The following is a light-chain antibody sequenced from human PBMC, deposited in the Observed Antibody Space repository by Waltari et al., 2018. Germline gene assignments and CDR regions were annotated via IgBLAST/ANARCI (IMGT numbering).Light chain of an antibody. CDR2: EDD. Sequence: QSALTQPASVSGSPGQSITISCTGTRSNIGNYKIAQWYQHHPGQAPKVLIYEDDKSPSGMSNRFSGSKSGNTASLTISGLQAEDEADYYCASYLGGNIWVFGGGTRLTV. V-gene: IGLV2-23*01. J-gene: IGLJ3*02. CDR3: ASYLGGNIWV. CDR1: RSNIGNYKI.